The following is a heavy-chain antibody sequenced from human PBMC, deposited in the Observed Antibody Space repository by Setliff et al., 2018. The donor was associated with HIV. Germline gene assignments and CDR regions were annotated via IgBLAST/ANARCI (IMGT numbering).Heavy chain of an antibody. Sequence: PSETLSLTCAVYGGSFSGHYWSWVRQVPGKGLEWIGEMSHSGGANYNPSLKSRVSISVDTPKRQFSLKMTSVTAADTAIYYCATSNSWSCRLNYWGQGTVVTVSS. J-gene: IGHJ4*02. D-gene: IGHD1-26*01. CDR3: ATSNSWSCRLNY. CDR1: GGSFSGHY. V-gene: IGHV4-34*01. CDR2: MSHSGGA.